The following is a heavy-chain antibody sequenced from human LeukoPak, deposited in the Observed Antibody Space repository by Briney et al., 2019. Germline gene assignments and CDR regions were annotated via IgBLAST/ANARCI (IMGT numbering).Heavy chain of an antibody. Sequence: GGSLRLSCAASGFTFDDYAMHWVRQAPGKGLEWVSGISWNSGSIGYADSVKGRFTISRDNAKNSLYLQMNSLRAEDMALYYCAKGTCGSTSCYFDYWGQGTLVTVSS. CDR3: AKGTCGSTSCYFDY. D-gene: IGHD2-2*01. J-gene: IGHJ4*02. CDR1: GFTFDDYA. V-gene: IGHV3-9*03. CDR2: ISWNSGSI.